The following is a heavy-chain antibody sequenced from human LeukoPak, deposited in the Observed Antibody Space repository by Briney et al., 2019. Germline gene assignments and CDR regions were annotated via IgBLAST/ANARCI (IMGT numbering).Heavy chain of an antibody. CDR1: GYTFTDYS. CDR2: SNPGGGST. V-gene: IGHV1-46*01. Sequence: ASVKVSGKAFGYTFTDYSMHWVRQEPGQGLEWRGISNPGGGSTTYEQKFQGRITITRDTSTSTAYMELNSMRYEDTAVYYCARDLGGSGSFWGQGTLVTVSS. J-gene: IGHJ4*02. D-gene: IGHD1-26*01. CDR3: ARDLGGSGSF.